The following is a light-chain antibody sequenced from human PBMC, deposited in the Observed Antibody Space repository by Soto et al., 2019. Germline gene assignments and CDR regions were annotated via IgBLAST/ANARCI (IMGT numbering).Light chain of an antibody. CDR3: GTWDSSLSAAQ. CDR1: SSNIGNNY. J-gene: IGLJ3*02. Sequence: QAVLTQPPSVSAAPGQKATTSCSGSSSNIGNNYVSWYQQLPGTAPKLLIYENNKRPSGIPDRFSGSKSGTSATLGITGLQTGDEADYYCGTWDSSLSAAQFGGGTKLTVL. CDR2: ENN. V-gene: IGLV1-51*02.